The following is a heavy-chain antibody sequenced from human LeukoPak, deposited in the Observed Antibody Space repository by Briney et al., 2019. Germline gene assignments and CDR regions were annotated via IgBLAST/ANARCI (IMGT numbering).Heavy chain of an antibody. D-gene: IGHD3-10*01. V-gene: IGHV1-69*13. Sequence: ASVKVSCKASGGTFSSYAISWVRQAPGQGLEWMGGIIPIFGTANYAQKFQGRVTITADESTSTAYMELSSLRSEDTAVYYCARKGSKVFDPWGQGTLVTVSS. CDR3: ARKGSKVFDP. J-gene: IGHJ5*02. CDR2: IIPIFGTA. CDR1: GGTFSSYA.